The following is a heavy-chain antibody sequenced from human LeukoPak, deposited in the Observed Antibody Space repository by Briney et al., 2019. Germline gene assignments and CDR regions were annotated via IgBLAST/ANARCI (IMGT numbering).Heavy chain of an antibody. CDR1: GGSISSGDYY. V-gene: IGHV4-30-4*08. J-gene: IGHJ4*02. CDR2: IYYSGST. D-gene: IGHD5-24*01. CDR3: ASLRRDGYNCNY. Sequence: PSETLSLTCTVSGGSISSGDYYWRWIRQPPGKGLEWIGYIYYSGSTYYNPSLKSRVTISVDTSKNQFSLKLSSVTAADTAVYYCASLRRDGYNCNYWGQGTLVTVSS.